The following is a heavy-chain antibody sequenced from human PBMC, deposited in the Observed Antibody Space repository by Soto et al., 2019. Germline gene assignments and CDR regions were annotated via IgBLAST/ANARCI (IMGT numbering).Heavy chain of an antibody. V-gene: IGHV4-59*01. CDR2: IHYSGTT. CDR3: AAGEASSRNLAPYYLDF. J-gene: IGHJ4*02. Sequence: SGTLSLTCTVSGGSMGNYFWTWVRQPPGKGLEWIGYIHYSGTTSFFPSYNPSLRSRVTISDDTSKNQFSLKLLSVTTADTAVYFCAAGEASSRNLAPYYLDFWGQGTLVT. CDR1: GGSMGNYF. D-gene: IGHD6-13*01.